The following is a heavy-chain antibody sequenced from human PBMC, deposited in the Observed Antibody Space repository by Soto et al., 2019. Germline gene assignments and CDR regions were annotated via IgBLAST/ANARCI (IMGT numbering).Heavy chain of an antibody. CDR3: ARGRVPAV. J-gene: IGHJ4*02. V-gene: IGHV4-59*11. CDR2: VHYSGST. CDR1: GESLNNHY. D-gene: IGHD3-10*01. Sequence: SETLSLTCTVSGESLNNHYWSWIRQPPGKGLEWTGFVHYSGSTGYNPSLKSRVTISVDTSKNQLSLKVTSVTTADTAIYFCARGRVPAVWGQGTLVTVSS.